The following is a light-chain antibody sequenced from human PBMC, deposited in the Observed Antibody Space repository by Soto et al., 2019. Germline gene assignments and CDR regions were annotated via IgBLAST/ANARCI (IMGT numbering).Light chain of an antibody. CDR3: QHRNNWPWT. CDR1: QSVGRY. CDR2: DAS. J-gene: IGKJ1*01. Sequence: EIVLTQSPAILSLSPGERATLSCRASQSVGRYLVWYQQKPGQAPSLLIYDASNRATGVPARFSGSGSGTDFTLTISSLESQDFAVYYCQHRNNWPWTLDQVTRVVIK. V-gene: IGKV3-11*01.